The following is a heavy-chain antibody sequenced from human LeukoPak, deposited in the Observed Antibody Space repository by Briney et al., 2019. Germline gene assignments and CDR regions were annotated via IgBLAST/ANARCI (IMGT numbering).Heavy chain of an antibody. CDR3: AKDRGSSSGNSYGWFDS. CDR2: ISYDGFNK. V-gene: IGHV3-30*18. CDR1: GFTFNNYG. J-gene: IGHJ5*01. Sequence: GGSLRLSCAASGFTFNNYGMHWVRQAPGKGLEWVAVISYDGFNKYYADSVKGRFTISRDNSKNTLYLQMNSLRPEETSVYYCAKDRGSSSGNSYGWFDSWGQGTLVTVSS. D-gene: IGHD3-22*01.